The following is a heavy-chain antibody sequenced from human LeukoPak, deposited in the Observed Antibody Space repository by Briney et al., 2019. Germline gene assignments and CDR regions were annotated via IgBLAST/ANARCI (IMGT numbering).Heavy chain of an antibody. Sequence: GGSLRLSCAASGFIFSEYAMHWVRQAPGKGLEWVAVISYDGSNKYYADSVKGRFTISRDNSKNTLYLQMNSLRAEDTAVYYCARDLPIVYWGQGTLVTVSS. J-gene: IGHJ4*02. CDR3: ARDLPIVY. V-gene: IGHV3-30-3*01. CDR2: ISYDGSNK. CDR1: GFIFSEYA. D-gene: IGHD1-26*01.